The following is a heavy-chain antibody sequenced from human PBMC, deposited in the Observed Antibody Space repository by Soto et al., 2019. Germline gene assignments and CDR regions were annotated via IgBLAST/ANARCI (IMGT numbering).Heavy chain of an antibody. J-gene: IGHJ6*02. CDR3: ARLGPEQLARFTPYYYYGMDV. D-gene: IGHD6-6*01. CDR2: IIPIFGTA. V-gene: IGHV1-69*06. Sequence: SVKVSCKASGGTFSSYAISWVRQAPGQGLEWMGGIIPIFGTANYAQKFQGRVTITADKSTSTAYMELSSLRSEDTAVYYCARLGPEQLARFTPYYYYGMDVWGQGTTVTV. CDR1: GGTFSSYA.